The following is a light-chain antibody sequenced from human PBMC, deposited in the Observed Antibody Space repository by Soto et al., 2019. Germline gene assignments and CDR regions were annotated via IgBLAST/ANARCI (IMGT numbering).Light chain of an antibody. V-gene: IGKV3-20*01. CDR3: QQYGSSPDT. Sequence: EIVLTQSPGTLSLSPGERATLSCRASQSVSSNYLAWYQQQPGQPPRLLIYGASSRATGIPDRFSGSESGTDFTITISILEPEDFAVYYCQQYGSSPDTFGQGTKLEIK. CDR1: QSVSSNY. J-gene: IGKJ2*01. CDR2: GAS.